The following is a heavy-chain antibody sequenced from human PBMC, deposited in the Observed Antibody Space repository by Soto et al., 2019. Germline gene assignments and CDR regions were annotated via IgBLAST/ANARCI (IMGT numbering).Heavy chain of an antibody. J-gene: IGHJ4*02. V-gene: IGHV4-4*02. CDR2: ISHSGST. D-gene: IGHD3-10*01. Sequence: SETLSLTCAVSGDSINISHWWNWVRQPPGKGLEWIGQISHSGSTNYNPSLTSRVNKSVDKSKNHFSLRLSSVTAADTAVYYCARGAPRGIIHDFDSWGQGSLVTVSS. CDR3: ARGAPRGIIHDFDS. CDR1: GDSINISHW.